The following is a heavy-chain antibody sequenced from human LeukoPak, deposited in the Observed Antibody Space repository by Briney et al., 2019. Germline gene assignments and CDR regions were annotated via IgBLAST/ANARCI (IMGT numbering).Heavy chain of an antibody. CDR1: GFTFSSYA. V-gene: IGHV3-23*01. Sequence: GGSLRLSCAASGFTFSSYAMSWVRQAPGKGLEWVSAISGSGGSTYYADSVKGRFTISRDNSKNTLYLQMNSLRAEDTAVYYCAKDSVRAVAGLYFDYWGQGTLVTVSS. CDR2: ISGSGGST. CDR3: AKDSVRAVAGLYFDY. D-gene: IGHD6-19*01. J-gene: IGHJ4*02.